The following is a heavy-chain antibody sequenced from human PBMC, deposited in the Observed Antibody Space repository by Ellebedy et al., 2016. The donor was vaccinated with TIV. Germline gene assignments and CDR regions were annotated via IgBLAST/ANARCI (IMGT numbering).Heavy chain of an antibody. CDR2: ISGSNT. CDR1: GFTFSNYA. D-gene: IGHD4-17*01. V-gene: IGHV3-23*01. Sequence: GESLKISCAASGFTFSNYAMCWVRQAPGKGLEWVSTISGSNTYYADSVKGRFTISRDNSKDTLFLQMNSLRAEDTAIYFCARDPVSVGPAFEVWGQGTMVTVSS. J-gene: IGHJ3*01. CDR3: ARDPVSVGPAFEV.